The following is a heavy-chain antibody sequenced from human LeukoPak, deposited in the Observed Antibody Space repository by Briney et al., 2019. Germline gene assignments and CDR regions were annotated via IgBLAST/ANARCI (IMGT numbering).Heavy chain of an antibody. V-gene: IGHV1-2*02. D-gene: IGHD3-10*01. CDR2: INPNSGGT. Sequence: ASVKVSCKASGYTFTGYYMHWVRQAPGQGLEWMGWINPNSGGTNYAQKFQGRVTMTRDTFISTAYMELSRLRSDDTAVYYCARGKITMVRGVPFSFDYWGQGTLVTVSS. J-gene: IGHJ4*02. CDR3: ARGKITMVRGVPFSFDY. CDR1: GYTFTGYY.